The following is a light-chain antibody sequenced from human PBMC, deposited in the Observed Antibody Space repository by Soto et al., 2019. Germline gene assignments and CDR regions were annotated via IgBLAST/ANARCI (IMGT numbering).Light chain of an antibody. V-gene: IGKV3-11*01. CDR1: QSVSSY. CDR3: QQRSNWPP. Sequence: EIVLTQSPATLSLSPGERATLSCRASQSVSSYLAWYQQKPGQAPRLLIYDASNRATGIPARFSGSGSGTDFAISISSLEPEGFAVYYGQQRSNWPPFGGGTKVEIK. CDR2: DAS. J-gene: IGKJ4*01.